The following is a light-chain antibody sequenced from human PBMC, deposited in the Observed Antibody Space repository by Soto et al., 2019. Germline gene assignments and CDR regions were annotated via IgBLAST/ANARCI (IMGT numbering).Light chain of an antibody. CDR1: QSIYKW. J-gene: IGKJ4*01. CDR2: AAS. V-gene: IGKV1-12*01. CDR3: QQADSFPLT. Sequence: DIQLTQSPSSVSASIGDRVTISCRASQSIYKWLVWYQQKPGKAPKLLIYAASSLQSGVPLRFSGSGYGTEFTLTICSLQPEDSATYYCQQADSFPLTFGGGTEVAI.